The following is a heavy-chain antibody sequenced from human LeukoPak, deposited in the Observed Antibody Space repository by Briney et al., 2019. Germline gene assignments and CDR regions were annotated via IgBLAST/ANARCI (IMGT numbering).Heavy chain of an antibody. V-gene: IGHV3-21*01. CDR1: GFTFSSYS. J-gene: IGHJ6*01. CDR3: ARGEILGAPNGDYYYGMDV. D-gene: IGHD3-3*01. Sequence: GGSLRLSCAASGFTFSSYSMNWVRQAPGKGLEWVSSISSSSSYIYYADSVKGRFTISRDNAKNSLYLQMNSLRAEDTAVYYCARGEILGAPNGDYYYGMDVWGQGTTVTVSS. CDR2: ISSSSSYI.